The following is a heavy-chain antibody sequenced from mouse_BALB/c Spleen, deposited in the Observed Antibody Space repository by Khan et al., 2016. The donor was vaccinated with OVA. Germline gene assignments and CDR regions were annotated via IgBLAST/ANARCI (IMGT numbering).Heavy chain of an antibody. J-gene: IGHJ1*01. Sequence: EVQLLETGGGLVQPGGSRKLSCAASGFTFSSFGMHWVRQAPEKGLEWVAYISSGSATIYYADIVKGRFTISRDNPKHTLFLQMSSLRSDDTAMYDCARSMSTTWYFDDWGAGTTVTVSS. V-gene: IGHV5-17*02. CDR2: ISSGSATI. D-gene: IGHD2-4*01. CDR3: ARSMSTTWYFDD. CDR1: GFTFSSFG.